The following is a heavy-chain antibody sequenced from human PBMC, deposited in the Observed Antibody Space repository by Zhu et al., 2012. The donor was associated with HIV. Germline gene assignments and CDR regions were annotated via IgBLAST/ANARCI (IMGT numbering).Heavy chain of an antibody. CDR3: ARHGLGYASKWYRGNWYFDV. Sequence: QVQLQQWGAGLLKPSETLSFTCAVYGGSFSSYYWSWIRQPPGKGLEWIAEINHSGSTNYNPSLKSRVTVSVYTSKSQFSLKMSSVTAADTAVYYCARHGLGYASKWYRGNWYFDVWGRGTLVTVSS. CDR1: GGSFSSYY. J-gene: IGHJ2*01. CDR2: INHSGST. D-gene: IGHD2-8*01. V-gene: IGHV4-34*01.